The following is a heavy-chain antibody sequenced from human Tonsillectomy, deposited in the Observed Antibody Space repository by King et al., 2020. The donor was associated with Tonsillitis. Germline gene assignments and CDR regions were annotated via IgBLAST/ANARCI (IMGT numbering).Heavy chain of an antibody. CDR2: ISSSSSYI. J-gene: IGHJ6*02. V-gene: IGHV3-21*01. CDR1: GFTFSSYS. Sequence: VQLVESGGGLVKPGGSLRLSCAASGFTFSSYSMNWVRQAPGKGLEWVSSISSSSSYISYADSVKGRFTISRDNAKNSLYLQMNSLRAEDTAVYYCASPLDYDILTGYPAGPMDVWGQGTTVTVSS. D-gene: IGHD3-9*01. CDR3: ASPLDYDILTGYPAGPMDV.